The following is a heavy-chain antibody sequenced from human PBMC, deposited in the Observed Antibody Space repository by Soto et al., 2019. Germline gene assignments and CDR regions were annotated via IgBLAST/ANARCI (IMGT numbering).Heavy chain of an antibody. Sequence: PSETLSLTCTVSGGSFSSGAYYWSWIRQPPGQGLEWIGYIYDSGSTNYNPALKSRVTISVETSKNQSSLKLSSVTAADPAVYYCARESYDSCSGRYGNFDYWGQGTLVTGSS. D-gene: IGHD3-3*01. V-gene: IGHV4-30-4*01. CDR3: ARESYDSCSGRYGNFDY. CDR2: IYDSGST. J-gene: IGHJ4*02. CDR1: GGSFSSGAYY.